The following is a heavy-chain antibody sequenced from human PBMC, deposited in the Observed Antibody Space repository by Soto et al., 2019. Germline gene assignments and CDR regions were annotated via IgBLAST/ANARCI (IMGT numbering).Heavy chain of an antibody. CDR3: ARDRPIVVVPAASNWFDP. V-gene: IGHV1-69*08. D-gene: IGHD2-2*01. CDR1: GGTFRSYT. Sequence: QVQLVQSGAEVKKPGSSVKVSCKASGGTFRSYTISWVRQAPGQGLEWMGRIIPILGIANYAQKFQGRVTITADKSTSTAYMELSSLRSEDTAVYYCARDRPIVVVPAASNWFDPWGQGTLVTVSS. CDR2: IIPILGIA. J-gene: IGHJ5*02.